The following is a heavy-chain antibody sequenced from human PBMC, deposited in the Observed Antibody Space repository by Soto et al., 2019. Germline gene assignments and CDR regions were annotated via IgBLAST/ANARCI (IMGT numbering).Heavy chain of an antibody. V-gene: IGHV4-59*01. D-gene: IGHD2-2*03. CDR1: GGSISSYY. J-gene: IGHJ6*03. Sequence: SETLSLTYTVSGGSISSYYWSWIRQPAGKGLEWIGYIYYTGSTSYSPSLKSRITISVDTSKNQFSLKLSSVTAVDTAVYYCASVVGYCSTTSCSGDYMDVWGKGTTVTVSS. CDR3: ASVVGYCSTTSCSGDYMDV. CDR2: IYYTGST.